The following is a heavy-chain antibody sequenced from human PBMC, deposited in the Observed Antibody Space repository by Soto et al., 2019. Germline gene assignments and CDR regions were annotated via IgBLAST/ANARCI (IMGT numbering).Heavy chain of an antibody. J-gene: IGHJ4*02. CDR3: ARSYYDFWGGYGWPVGY. CDR2: ISGSGGST. V-gene: IGHV3-23*01. CDR1: GFTFSSYA. Sequence: EVQLLESGGGLVQPGGSLRLSCAASGFTFSSYAMSWVRQAPGKGLEWVSAISGSGGSTYYADSVKGRFTISRDNSKNTLYLQMNSLRAVDTAVYYCARSYYDFWGGYGWPVGYWGQGTLVTVAS. D-gene: IGHD3-3*01.